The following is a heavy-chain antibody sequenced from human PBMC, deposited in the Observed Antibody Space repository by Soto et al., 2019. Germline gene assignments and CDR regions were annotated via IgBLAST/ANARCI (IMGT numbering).Heavy chain of an antibody. CDR2: ISAYNGNT. CDR1: GYTFTSYG. D-gene: IGHD2-21*02. CDR3: ARDKPEAYCGGDCYRDY. V-gene: IGHV1-18*01. J-gene: IGHJ4*02. Sequence: SVKVSCKASGYTFTSYGISLLRQAPGQWLEFMGWISAYNGNTNYEQKLQGRVTMTTDTSTSTAYMELRSLRSDDTAVYYCARDKPEAYCGGDCYRDYWGQGTLVTVSS.